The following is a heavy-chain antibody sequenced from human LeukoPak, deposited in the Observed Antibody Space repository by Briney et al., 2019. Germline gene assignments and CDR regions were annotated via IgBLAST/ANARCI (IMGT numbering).Heavy chain of an antibody. CDR1: GFTFSSYG. CDR3: AKDTRYSSSHNWFDP. CDR2: IRYDGSNK. J-gene: IGHJ5*02. D-gene: IGHD6-13*01. Sequence: GGSLRLSCAASGFTFSSYGMHWVRQAPGKGLEWVAFIRYDGSNKYYADSVKGRFTISRDNSKNTLYLQMNSLRAEDTAVYYCAKDTRYSSSHNWFDPWGQGTLVTVSS. V-gene: IGHV3-30*02.